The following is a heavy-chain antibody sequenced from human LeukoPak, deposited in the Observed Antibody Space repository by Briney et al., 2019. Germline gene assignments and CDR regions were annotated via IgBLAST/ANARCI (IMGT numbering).Heavy chain of an antibody. Sequence: GGSLRLSCAASGFTFSSYSMNWVRLAPGKGLEWVSSISSSSSYIYYADSVKGRFTISRDNAKNSLYLQMNSLRAEDTAVYYCARDSVAGTRGWFDPWGQGTLVTVSS. J-gene: IGHJ5*02. CDR1: GFTFSSYS. D-gene: IGHD6-19*01. CDR2: ISSSSSYI. CDR3: ARDSVAGTRGWFDP. V-gene: IGHV3-21*01.